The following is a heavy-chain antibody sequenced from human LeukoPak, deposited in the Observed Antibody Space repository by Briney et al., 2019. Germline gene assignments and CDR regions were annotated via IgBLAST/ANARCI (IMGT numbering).Heavy chain of an antibody. CDR3: ASGDFWSGYFDY. CDR1: GGSISSSSYY. Sequence: SETLSLTCTVSGGSISSSSYYWGWIRQPPGKGLEWIGSIYYSGSTYYNPSLKSRVTISVDTSKNQFSLKLRSVTAADTAVYYCASGDFWSGYFDYWGQGALVTVSS. J-gene: IGHJ4*02. D-gene: IGHD3-3*01. V-gene: IGHV4-39*01. CDR2: IYYSGST.